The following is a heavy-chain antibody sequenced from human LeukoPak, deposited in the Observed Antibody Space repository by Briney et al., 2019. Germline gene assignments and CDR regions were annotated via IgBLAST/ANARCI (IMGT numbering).Heavy chain of an antibody. CDR2: IRYDGSDK. J-gene: IGHJ6*03. CDR3: AKNRGAGSHYYYHMNV. CDR1: GFILSSFD. V-gene: IGHV3-30*02. D-gene: IGHD1-26*01. Sequence: GGSLRLSCAASGFILSSFDMHWVRQAPGKGLEWVTSIRYDGSDKYYADSVKGRFTVSRDNSQDTLYLQLNSLRVEDTAVYYCAKNRGAGSHYYYHMNVWGKGTTVTVSS.